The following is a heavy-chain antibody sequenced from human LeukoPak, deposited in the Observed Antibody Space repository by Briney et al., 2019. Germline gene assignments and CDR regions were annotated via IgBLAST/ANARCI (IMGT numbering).Heavy chain of an antibody. D-gene: IGHD3-22*01. J-gene: IGHJ5*02. CDR2: IKHSGST. V-gene: IGHV4-34*01. Sequence: SETLSLTCAVYGGSFSGYYWSWIRQPPGKGLEWIGEIKHSGSTNYNPSLKSRVTISVDTSKNQFSLKLSSVTAADTAVYYCARDPLNYDSSGGGVDPWGQGTLVTVSS. CDR3: ARDPLNYDSSGGGVDP. CDR1: GGSFSGYY.